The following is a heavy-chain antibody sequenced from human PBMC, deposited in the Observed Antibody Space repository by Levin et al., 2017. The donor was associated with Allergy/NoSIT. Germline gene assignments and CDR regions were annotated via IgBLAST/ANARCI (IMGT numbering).Heavy chain of an antibody. CDR2: IIPIFGTA. J-gene: IGHJ3*02. V-gene: IGHV1-69*06. D-gene: IGHD2-15*01. CDR3: ARESVVVAATGSQGAFDI. Sequence: ASVKVSCKASGGTFSSYAISWVRQAPGQGLEWMGGIIPIFGTANYAQKFQGRVTITADKSTSTAYMELSSLRSEDTAVYYCARESVVVAATGSQGAFDIWGQGTMVTVSS. CDR1: GGTFSSYA.